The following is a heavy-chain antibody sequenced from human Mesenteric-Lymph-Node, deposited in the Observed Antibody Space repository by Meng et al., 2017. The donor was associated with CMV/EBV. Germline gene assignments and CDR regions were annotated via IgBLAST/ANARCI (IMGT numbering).Heavy chain of an antibody. D-gene: IGHD3-22*01. J-gene: IGHJ4*02. CDR3: ARRHYYDRSGYHYLFDF. CDR2: MYYSGSS. Sequence: SLSSGDYYWSWIRQSPGKGLEWIGSMYYSGSSNYNPSLQSRVTISLDTSKNQFSLNLNSVTAADTAVYYCARRHYYDRSGYHYLFDFWGQGALVTVSS. CDR1: SLSSGDYY. V-gene: IGHV4-30-4*08.